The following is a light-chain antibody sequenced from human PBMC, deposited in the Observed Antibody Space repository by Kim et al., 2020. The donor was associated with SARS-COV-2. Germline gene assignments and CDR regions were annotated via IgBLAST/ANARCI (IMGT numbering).Light chain of an antibody. V-gene: IGLV3-25*03. CDR2: KDS. J-gene: IGLJ1*01. CDR3: QAADGSGTYV. Sequence: VSPGPTARITGSGDALPEKQTYWNQQKSGQAPLLLIYKDSERPSGIPGGFSGSSSGTTVTLTISGVQAEDDADYYCQAADGSGTYVFGTGTKVTVL. CDR1: ALPEKQ.